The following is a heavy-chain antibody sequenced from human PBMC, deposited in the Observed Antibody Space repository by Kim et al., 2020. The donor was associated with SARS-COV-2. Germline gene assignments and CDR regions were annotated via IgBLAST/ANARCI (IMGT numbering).Heavy chain of an antibody. V-gene: IGHV1-24*01. CDR3: ATGSLWSGYWFDP. Sequence: IYAQKFQGRVTLTEDTSTDTAYMELSSLRSEDTAVYYCATGSLWSGYWFDPWGQGTLVTVSS. D-gene: IGHD2-21*01. J-gene: IGHJ5*02.